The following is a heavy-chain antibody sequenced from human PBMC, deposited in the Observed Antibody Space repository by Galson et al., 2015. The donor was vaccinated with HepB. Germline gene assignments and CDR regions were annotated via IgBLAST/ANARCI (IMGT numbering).Heavy chain of an antibody. Sequence: SLRLSCAASGFTFSNAWISWVRQAPGKGLEWVGRIKSKTDGGTTDYAAPVKGRFTISRDDSKNTLYLQMNSLKTEDTAVYYCTARGLDGVGATHPFGYWGQGTLVTVSS. CDR1: GFTFSNAW. CDR3: TARGLDGVGATHPFGY. CDR2: IKSKTDGGTT. V-gene: IGHV3-15*01. J-gene: IGHJ4*02. D-gene: IGHD1-26*01.